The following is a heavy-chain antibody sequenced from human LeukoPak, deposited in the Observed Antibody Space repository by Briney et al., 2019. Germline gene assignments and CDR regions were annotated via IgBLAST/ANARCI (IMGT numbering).Heavy chain of an antibody. CDR1: GGTFSSHS. V-gene: IGHV1-69*08. Sequence: GASVKVSCKASGGTFSSHSISWVRQAPGQGLEWMGRIIPIHGTANYAQKFQGRVTITADKSTSTVYMELSSLTSEDTAVYYCARVSGSAGYWGQGTLVIVSS. D-gene: IGHD1-1*01. J-gene: IGHJ4*02. CDR2: IIPIHGTA. CDR3: ARVSGSAGY.